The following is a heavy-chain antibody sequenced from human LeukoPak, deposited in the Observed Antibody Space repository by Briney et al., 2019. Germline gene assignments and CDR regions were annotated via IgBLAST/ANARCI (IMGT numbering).Heavy chain of an antibody. V-gene: IGHV1-8*01. J-gene: IGHJ6*02. CDR1: GYTFTSYD. D-gene: IGHD3-10*01. CDR3: ARGPYYYGSGSYDYYGMDV. CDR2: MNPNSGNT. Sequence: ASVKVSCKASGYTFTSYDINWVRQATGQGLEWMGWMNPNSGNTGYAQKFQGRVTMTRNTSISTAYMELSSLRSEDTAVYYCARGPYYYGSGSYDYYGMDVWGQGTTVTVSS.